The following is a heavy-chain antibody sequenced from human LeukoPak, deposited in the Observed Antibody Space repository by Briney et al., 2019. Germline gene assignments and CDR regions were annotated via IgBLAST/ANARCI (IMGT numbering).Heavy chain of an antibody. CDR3: ARVSSSGTGVDY. CDR1: GGSVSSGDYY. Sequence: SETLSLTCTVSGGSVSSGDYYWSWIRQPPGKGLEWIGYIYYSGSTNYNPSLKSRVTISVDTSKNQFSLKLSSVTAADTAVYYCARVSSSGTGVDYWGQGTLVTVSS. J-gene: IGHJ4*02. CDR2: IYYSGST. V-gene: IGHV4-61*08. D-gene: IGHD3-10*01.